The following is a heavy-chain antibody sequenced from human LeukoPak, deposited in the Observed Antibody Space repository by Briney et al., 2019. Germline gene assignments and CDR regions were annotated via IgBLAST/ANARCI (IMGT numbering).Heavy chain of an antibody. Sequence: AGGSLRLSCAASGFTFSSYSMNWVRQAPGKGLEWVSSISSSSSYIYYADSVKGRFTISRDNAKNSLYLQMNSLRAEDTAVYYCARFQYSSPSPYFDYWGQGTLVTVSS. V-gene: IGHV3-21*01. CDR3: ARFQYSSPSPYFDY. D-gene: IGHD6-6*01. CDR1: GFTFSSYS. CDR2: ISSSSSYI. J-gene: IGHJ4*02.